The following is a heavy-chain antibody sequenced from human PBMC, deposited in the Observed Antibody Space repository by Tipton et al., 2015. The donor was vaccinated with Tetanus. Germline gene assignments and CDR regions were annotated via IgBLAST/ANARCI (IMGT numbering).Heavy chain of an antibody. V-gene: IGHV3-33*07. Sequence: SLRLSCAASGFTLRTYSMNWVRQAPGKGLEWVAVIWYDGTTKYYADSVNGRFTISRDNSKNTLFLQMNSLRAEDTVVYYCARETSLTTSYWGQGTLVTVSS. J-gene: IGHJ1*01. D-gene: IGHD4-17*01. CDR2: IWYDGTTK. CDR1: GFTLRTYS. CDR3: ARETSLTTSY.